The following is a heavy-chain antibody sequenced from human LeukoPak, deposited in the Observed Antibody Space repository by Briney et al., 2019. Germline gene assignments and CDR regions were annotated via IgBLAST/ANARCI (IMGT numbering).Heavy chain of an antibody. CDR2: IDRNGDST. J-gene: IGHJ3*01. Sequence: GGALRLSCAASRFTFSSYAMSWVRQGPGKGVEWVSAIDRNGDSTGYADSVKGRFTISRDNAKNTLYLQMNSLRPEDTALYYCATAHKGGVGADAFDLWGHGTIVTVSS. CDR1: RFTFSSYA. V-gene: IGHV3-20*04. CDR3: ATAHKGGVGADAFDL. D-gene: IGHD3-16*01.